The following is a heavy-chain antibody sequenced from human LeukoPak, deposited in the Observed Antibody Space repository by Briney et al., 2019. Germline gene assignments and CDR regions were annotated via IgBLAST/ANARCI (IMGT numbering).Heavy chain of an antibody. CDR3: ARGRDCGGDCYYYYYGMDV. CDR1: GGTFTIYA. J-gene: IGHJ6*04. CDR2: IITIFGTA. D-gene: IGHD2-21*02. Sequence: SVKLSCTASGGTFTIYAISWVRHAPGQGLEWMGGIITIFGTANYAQKFQVRVTITADESTSTAYMELSSLRSEDTAVYYCARGRDCGGDCYYYYYGMDVWGKGTTVTVSS. V-gene: IGHV1-69*13.